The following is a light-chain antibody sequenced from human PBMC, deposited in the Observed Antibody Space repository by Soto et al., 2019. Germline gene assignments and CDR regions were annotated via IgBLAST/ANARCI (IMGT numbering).Light chain of an antibody. J-gene: IGLJ1*01. V-gene: IGLV1-40*01. CDR1: SSNIGANYD. CDR2: GNN. Sequence: QSVLTQPPSVSGAPGQRVTISCTGSSSNIGANYDVHWYQHRPGTAPKLLIFGNNNRPSGVPDRFSGSKSGTSASLAITDLQAEDEGDYYCQSYDSTLSARYVFGSGTKVTVL. CDR3: QSYDSTLSARYV.